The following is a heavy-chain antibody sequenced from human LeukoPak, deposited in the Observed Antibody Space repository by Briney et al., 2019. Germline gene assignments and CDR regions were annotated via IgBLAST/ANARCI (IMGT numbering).Heavy chain of an antibody. CDR3: ARHQAHGVLRYFESRVAEPAFDI. Sequence: SETLSLTCTVSGGSISSSSYYWGWIRQPPGKGLEWIGYIYYSGSTNYNPSLKSRVTISVDTSKNQFSLKLSSVTAADTAVYYCARHQAHGVLRYFESRVAEPAFDIWGQGTMVTVSS. D-gene: IGHD3-9*01. CDR1: GGSISSSSYY. CDR2: IYYSGST. J-gene: IGHJ3*02. V-gene: IGHV4-61*05.